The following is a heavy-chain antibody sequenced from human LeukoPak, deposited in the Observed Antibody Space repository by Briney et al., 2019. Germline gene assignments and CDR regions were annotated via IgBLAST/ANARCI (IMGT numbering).Heavy chain of an antibody. CDR2: IYTSGST. CDR1: GGSISSYY. V-gene: IGHV4-4*07. CDR3: ARSLGIGYSRGWYGQNWFDP. Sequence: SETLSLTCTVSGGSISSYYWSWIRQPAGKGLEWIGRIYTSGSTNYNPSLKSRVTISVDKSKNQFSLKLSSVTAADTAVYYCARSLGIGYSRGWYGQNWFDPWGQGTLVTVSS. J-gene: IGHJ5*02. D-gene: IGHD6-19*01.